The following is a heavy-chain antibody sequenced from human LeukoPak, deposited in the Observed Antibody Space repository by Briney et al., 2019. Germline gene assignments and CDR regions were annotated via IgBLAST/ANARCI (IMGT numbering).Heavy chain of an antibody. CDR2: ISQDGSAK. Sequence: PGGSLRLSCATSGFTFSNYWMSWVRQVPGKGLEWVASISQDGSAKTYLDSVKGRFTISRDNAKNSLYLQMNSLRAEDTAVYYCARIPLLGYCSGGSCYYFDYWGQGTLVTVSS. CDR3: ARIPLLGYCSGGSCYYFDY. V-gene: IGHV3-7*01. D-gene: IGHD2-15*01. J-gene: IGHJ4*02. CDR1: GFTFSNYW.